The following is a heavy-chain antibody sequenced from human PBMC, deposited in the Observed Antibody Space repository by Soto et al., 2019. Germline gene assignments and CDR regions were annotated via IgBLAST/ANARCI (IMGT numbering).Heavy chain of an antibody. D-gene: IGHD6-6*01. V-gene: IGHV2-5*02. CDR3: AHLPNLEYSSSSRYFDY. CDR2: IYWDDDK. Sequence: QITLKASGPTLVKPTQTLTLTCTFSGFSLSTSGVGVGWIRQPPGKALEWLALIYWDDDKRYSPSLKSRLTITQDTTKNQVVLTMTNMDPVYTATYYCAHLPNLEYSSSSRYFDYWGQGTLVAVSS. J-gene: IGHJ4*02. CDR1: GFSLSTSGVG.